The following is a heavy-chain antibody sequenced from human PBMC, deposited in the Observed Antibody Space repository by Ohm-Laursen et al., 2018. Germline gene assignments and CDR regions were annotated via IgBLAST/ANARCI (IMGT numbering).Heavy chain of an antibody. J-gene: IGHJ4*02. V-gene: IGHV4-4*07. Sequence: PPGTLSLTCTVSNDSFDEAFWSWIRQPAGKGLEWIGRIFPVGATNYNPSLKGRLTMSINRSKKQFSLRLTSVTAADTAVYYCTNSLGGAHWGPGILVTVSS. CDR3: TNSLGGAH. CDR1: NDSFDEAF. CDR2: IFPVGAT.